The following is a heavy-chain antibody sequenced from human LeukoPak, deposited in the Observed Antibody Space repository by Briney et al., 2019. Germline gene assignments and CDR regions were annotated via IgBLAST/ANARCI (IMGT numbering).Heavy chain of an antibody. J-gene: IGHJ4*02. CDR3: ARGFPPTYYDFWSGYHPNYFDY. CDR1: GGSFSGYY. D-gene: IGHD3-3*01. V-gene: IGHV4-34*01. Sequence: SETLSLTCAVSGGSFSGYYWSWIRQPPGKGLEWIGEINHSGSTNYNPSLKSRVTISVDTFKNQFSLKLSAVTAADTAVYYCARGFPPTYYDFWSGYHPNYFDYWGQGTLVTVSS. CDR2: INHSGST.